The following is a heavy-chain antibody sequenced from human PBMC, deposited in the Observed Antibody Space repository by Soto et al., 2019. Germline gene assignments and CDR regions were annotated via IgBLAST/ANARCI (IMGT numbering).Heavy chain of an antibody. J-gene: IGHJ5*02. CDR2: INHSGST. Sequence: SENLSLTCAVYGGSFSGYYWSWIRQPPGKGLEWIGEINHSGSTNYNPSLKSRVTISVDTSKNQFSLKLSSVTAADTAVYYCARDRRITMIVVSRFDPWGQGTLVTVSS. V-gene: IGHV4-34*01. D-gene: IGHD3-22*01. CDR1: GGSFSGYY. CDR3: ARDRRITMIVVSRFDP.